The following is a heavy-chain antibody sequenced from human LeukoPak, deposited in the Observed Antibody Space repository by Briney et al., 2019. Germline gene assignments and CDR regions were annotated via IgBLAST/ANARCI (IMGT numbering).Heavy chain of an antibody. CDR1: GFTFSSYW. V-gene: IGHV3-7*01. D-gene: IGHD6-13*01. Sequence: GGSLRLSCAASGFTFSSYWMSWVRQAPGKGLEWVANIKQDGSEKYYVDSVKGRFTISRDNAKNSLYLQMNSLRAEDTAVYYCARDMAEYSSSWYNIGDAFDIWGQGTMVTVSS. J-gene: IGHJ3*02. CDR3: ARDMAEYSSSWYNIGDAFDI. CDR2: IKQDGSEK.